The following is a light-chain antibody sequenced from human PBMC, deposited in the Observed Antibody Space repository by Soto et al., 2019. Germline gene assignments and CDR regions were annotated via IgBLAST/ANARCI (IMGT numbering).Light chain of an antibody. CDR3: SSYRTSSTPYG. J-gene: IGLJ1*01. CDR2: EVS. Sequence: QSVLTQPDSVSGSRGQSITISCTGTSSDVGGYNYVSWYQQNPGKAPKLMIFEVSHRPSGVSNRFSGSKSGNTASLTISGLQAEDEADYYCSSYRTSSTPYGFGTGTRAPS. V-gene: IGLV2-14*01. CDR1: SSDVGGYNY.